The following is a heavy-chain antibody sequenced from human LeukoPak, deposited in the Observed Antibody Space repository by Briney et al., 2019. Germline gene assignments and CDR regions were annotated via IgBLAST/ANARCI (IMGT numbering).Heavy chain of an antibody. V-gene: IGHV3-30*02. CDR2: IRYDGSNK. J-gene: IGHJ4*02. CDR3: AKDKYSSSYYFDY. CDR1: GFTFGSYG. Sequence: GGSLRLSCAASGFTFGSYGMHWVRQAPGKGLEWVAFIRYDGSNKYYADSVKGRFTISRDNSKNTLYLQMNSLRAEDTAVYYCAKDKYSSSYYFDYWGQGTLVTVSS. D-gene: IGHD6-6*01.